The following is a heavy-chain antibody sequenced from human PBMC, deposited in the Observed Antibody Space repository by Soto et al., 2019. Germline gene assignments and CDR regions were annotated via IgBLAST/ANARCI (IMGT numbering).Heavy chain of an antibody. CDR3: AKDISRGPGVLRGFDL. J-gene: IGHJ3*01. CDR2: ISHDGSRK. V-gene: IGHV3-30*18. D-gene: IGHD3-3*01. CDR1: GFTFSSYG. Sequence: QVQLVESGGSVVQPGTSLRLSCAASGFTFSSYGIHWVRQAPGKGLEWVALISHDGSRKEYAESQKGRFTISRDNSKNTVYLQMNSLRFEDTAVYFCAKDISRGPGVLRGFDLWGQGTVVTVSS.